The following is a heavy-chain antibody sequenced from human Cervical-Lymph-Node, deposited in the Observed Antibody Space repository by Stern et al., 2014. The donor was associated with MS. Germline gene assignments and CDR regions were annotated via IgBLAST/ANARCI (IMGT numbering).Heavy chain of an antibody. V-gene: IGHV5-51*01. D-gene: IGHD3-16*01. CDR3: ARVSRVGTYVLN. Sequence: EVHLVESGAEVKKPGDSLKISCKGSGYSFATYWIGWVRQRPGKGLEWMGIIYPADSDTRNSPSFQGQVTFSADRSISTAYLQWSSLKASDTAMYYCARVSRVGTYVLNWGQGTLVTVSS. CDR1: GYSFATYW. CDR2: IYPADSDT. J-gene: IGHJ4*02.